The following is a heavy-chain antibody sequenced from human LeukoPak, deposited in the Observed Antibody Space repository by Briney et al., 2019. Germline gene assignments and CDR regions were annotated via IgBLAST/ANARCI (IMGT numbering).Heavy chain of an antibody. CDR3: ASWSYYYDSSGYCDYFDY. CDR2: ISSSSSYI. Sequence: GGSLRLSCAASGFTFSSYSMNWVRQAPGKELEWVSSISSSSSYIYYADSVKGRFTISRDNAKNSPYLQMNSLRAEDTAVYYCASWSYYYDSSGYCDYFDYWGQGTLVTVSS. D-gene: IGHD3-22*01. V-gene: IGHV3-21*01. CDR1: GFTFSSYS. J-gene: IGHJ4*02.